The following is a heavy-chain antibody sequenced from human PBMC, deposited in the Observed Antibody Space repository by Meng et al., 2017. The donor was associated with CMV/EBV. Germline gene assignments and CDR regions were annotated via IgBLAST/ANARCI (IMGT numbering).Heavy chain of an antibody. J-gene: IGHJ4*02. V-gene: IGHV1-18*01. Sequence: ASVKVSCKAPRNFFTRHAITWVRQAPGQGLEWMGWISADSQNTNLIQKFQGRITLTTDTSTSTAYMELRSLRSDDTAVYYCARGGDYGDFHDPFDYWGQGTLVTVSS. CDR2: ISADSQNT. D-gene: IGHD4-17*01. CDR3: ARGGDYGDFHDPFDY. CDR1: RNFFTRHA.